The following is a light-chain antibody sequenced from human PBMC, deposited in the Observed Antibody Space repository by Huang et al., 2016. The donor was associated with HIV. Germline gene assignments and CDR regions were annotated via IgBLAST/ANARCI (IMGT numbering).Light chain of an antibody. CDR2: SSS. CDR3: QHLYT. CDR1: QAIGTY. V-gene: IGKV1-9*01. Sequence: IQLTQSPSSLSAFVGDRVTITCRANQAIGTYLAWYQQKPGKAPELLLNSSSTLRSGVPSRFSGGGSGTDFTLTITSLQPEDFASYSCQHLYTFGGGTKVEIK. J-gene: IGKJ4*01.